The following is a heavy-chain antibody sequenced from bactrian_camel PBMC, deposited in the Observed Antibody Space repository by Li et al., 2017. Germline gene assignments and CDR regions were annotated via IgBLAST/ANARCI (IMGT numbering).Heavy chain of an antibody. J-gene: IGHJ4*01. V-gene: IGHV3S53*01. CDR1: GYRYSTYC. CDR2: IDSDGRT. Sequence: HVQLVESGGGTVQAGESLRLSCVVSGYRYSTYCMGWFRQVPGNEREPLASIDSDGRTSVADSVKGRFTISQDGAKNTLYLHMNNLKPEDTAVYYCAAESGGCYFGPRGDWLTFTYWGQGTQVTVS. D-gene: IGHD2*01. CDR3: AAESGGCYFGPRGDWLTFTY.